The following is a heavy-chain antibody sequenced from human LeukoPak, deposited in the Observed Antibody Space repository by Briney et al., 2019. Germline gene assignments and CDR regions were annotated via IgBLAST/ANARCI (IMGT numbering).Heavy chain of an antibody. CDR3: AVVVISPRNYYFDY. V-gene: IGHV1-69*04. Sequence: SVKVSCKASGGTFSSYAISWARQAPGQGLEWMGRIIPILGIANYAQKFQGRVTITADKSTSTAYMELSSLRSEDTAVYYCAVVVISPRNYYFDYWGQGTLVTVSS. J-gene: IGHJ4*02. CDR2: IIPILGIA. CDR1: GGTFSSYA. D-gene: IGHD3-22*01.